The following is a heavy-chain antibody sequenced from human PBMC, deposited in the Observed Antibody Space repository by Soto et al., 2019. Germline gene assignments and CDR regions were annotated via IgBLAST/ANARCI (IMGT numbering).Heavy chain of an antibody. CDR1: GFTFSSYA. D-gene: IGHD6-13*01. V-gene: IGHV3-23*01. Sequence: GGSLRLSCAASGFTFSSYAMSWVRQAPGKGLEWVSAISGSGGSTYYEDSVKGRFTISRDNAKNTLYLQMNSLRAEDTAVYYCAKDLIAAAGTGVAFDIWGQGTMVTVSS. CDR3: AKDLIAAAGTGVAFDI. CDR2: ISGSGGST. J-gene: IGHJ3*02.